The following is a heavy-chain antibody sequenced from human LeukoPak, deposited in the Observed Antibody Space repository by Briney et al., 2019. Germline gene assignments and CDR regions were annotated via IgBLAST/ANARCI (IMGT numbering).Heavy chain of an antibody. D-gene: IGHD2-15*01. Sequence: ASVKVSCKASGYTFTGYYMHWVRQAPGQGLEWMGWINPNSGGTNYAQKFQGWVTMTRDTSISTAYMELSRLRSDDTAVYYCARDYRYCSGGSCHAQDGFDCWGQGTLVTVSS. V-gene: IGHV1-2*04. CDR3: ARDYRYCSGGSCHAQDGFDC. CDR1: GYTFTGYY. J-gene: IGHJ4*02. CDR2: INPNSGGT.